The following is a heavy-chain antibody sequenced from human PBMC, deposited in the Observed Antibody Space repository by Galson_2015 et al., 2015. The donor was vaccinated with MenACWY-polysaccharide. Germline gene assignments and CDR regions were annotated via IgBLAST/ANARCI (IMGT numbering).Heavy chain of an antibody. Sequence: SVKVSCKASGYKFSSYDINWVRQASGQGLEWMGWMNPNSGNTGYAQKFQGRVTMTSNSAITTAYMELRSLRSEDTAVCYCARIIARKYTFADSWGQGTLVTVSS. D-gene: IGHD2-21*01. V-gene: IGHV1-8*01. J-gene: IGHJ4*02. CDR1: GYKFSSYD. CDR2: MNPNSGNT. CDR3: ARIIARKYTFADS.